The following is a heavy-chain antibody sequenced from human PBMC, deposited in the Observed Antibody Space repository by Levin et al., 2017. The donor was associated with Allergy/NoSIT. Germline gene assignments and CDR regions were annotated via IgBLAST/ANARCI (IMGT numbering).Heavy chain of an antibody. D-gene: IGHD4-17*01. CDR1: GFTFSTYS. CDR3: ARDGTVTGDY. J-gene: IGHJ4*02. Sequence: PGGSLRLSCAASGFTFSTYSMNWVRQAPGKGLEWVSYISSTSTTIYYADSVKGRFTISRDNAKNSLYLQMNSLRDEDTAVYFCARDGTVTGDYWGQGTLVTVSS. V-gene: IGHV3-48*02. CDR2: ISSTSTTI.